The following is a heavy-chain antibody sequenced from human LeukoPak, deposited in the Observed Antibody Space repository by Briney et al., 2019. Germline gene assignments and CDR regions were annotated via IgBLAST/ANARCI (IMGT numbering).Heavy chain of an antibody. CDR3: ARLPSPSGYFNY. D-gene: IGHD2-2*01. Sequence: PSETLSLTCTVSGGSINSDYWSWIRQPPGKGLEWIGYIYYSGSTNYNPSLESRVTISVDTSKKQFSLRLSSVTAADTAVCYCARLPSPSGYFNYWGQGVLVTVSS. J-gene: IGHJ4*02. CDR1: GGSINSDY. CDR2: IYYSGST. V-gene: IGHV4-59*12.